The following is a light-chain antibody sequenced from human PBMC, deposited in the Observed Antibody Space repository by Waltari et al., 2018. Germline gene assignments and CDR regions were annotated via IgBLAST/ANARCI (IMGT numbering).Light chain of an antibody. Sequence: QSALTQPASVSGSPGQSITISCTGTSRDVGSSKLISWYQQHPGKAPTLMIYEVNKRPSGVSNRFSGSKSDNTASLTISGLQAEDEADYYCCSYAGRSTLVFGGGTSLTVL. J-gene: IGLJ3*02. CDR2: EVN. CDR1: SRDVGSSKL. CDR3: CSYAGRSTLV. V-gene: IGLV2-23*02.